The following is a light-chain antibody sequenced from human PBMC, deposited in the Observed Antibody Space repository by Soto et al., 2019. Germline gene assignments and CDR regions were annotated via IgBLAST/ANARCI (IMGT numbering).Light chain of an antibody. V-gene: IGKV1-5*01. J-gene: IGKJ1*01. CDR1: QMISSW. Sequence: DIQMTQSPSTLSASVGDRVTITCRASQMISSWLAWYQQKPGKAPKLLIFHASSLESGVPSRFSGSGSGTEFTLTISSLQPDDFATYYCQQYNSYSTFGQGTKVDIK. CDR3: QQYNSYST. CDR2: HAS.